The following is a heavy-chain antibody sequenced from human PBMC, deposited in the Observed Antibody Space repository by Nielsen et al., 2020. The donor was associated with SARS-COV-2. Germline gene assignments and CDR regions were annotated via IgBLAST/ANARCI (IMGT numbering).Heavy chain of an antibody. D-gene: IGHD3-3*01. CDR1: GFTFRFYT. Sequence: GESLKISCAASGFTFRFYTMHWVRQAPGKGLEWVPSVSTGGDYIYYADLVQGRFAISRDNAKDSLYLQMNSLRVEDTAIYYCARDRSGFGFDFWGQGALVTVSS. CDR2: VSTGGDYI. J-gene: IGHJ4*02. V-gene: IGHV3-21*01. CDR3: ARDRSGFGFDF.